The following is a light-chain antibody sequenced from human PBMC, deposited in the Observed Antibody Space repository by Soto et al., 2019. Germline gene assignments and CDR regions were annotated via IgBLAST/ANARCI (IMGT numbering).Light chain of an antibody. Sequence: QSALTQPASVSGSPGQSITISCTGTSSDVGTYNYVSWYQQHSGKAPKLMIYEVSNRPSGVSNRFSGSKSGNTASLTISGRQAEEEDDYYCSAYTSSITLYVFGSGTKVTVL. CDR2: EVS. CDR3: SAYTSSITLYV. V-gene: IGLV2-14*01. J-gene: IGLJ1*01. CDR1: SSDVGTYNY.